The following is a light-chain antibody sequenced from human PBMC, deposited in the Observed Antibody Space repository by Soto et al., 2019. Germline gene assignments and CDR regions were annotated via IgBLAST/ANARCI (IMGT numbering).Light chain of an antibody. J-gene: IGKJ4*01. CDR1: QDISTF. CDR2: DAS. CDR3: KQYGNFPLS. V-gene: IGKV1-33*01. Sequence: LQTPQSPSALSGSVGHTVQRPFQPIQDISTFLNWDQQRPGKAPKVLIYDASSLETGVPSRFSGDGSGTDFTLTISSLQTQDIATYYCKQYGNFPLSFGGGTKVDIK.